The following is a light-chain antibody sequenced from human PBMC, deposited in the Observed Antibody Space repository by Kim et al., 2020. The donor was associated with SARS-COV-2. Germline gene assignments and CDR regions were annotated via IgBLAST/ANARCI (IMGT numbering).Light chain of an antibody. CDR2: GKN. J-gene: IGLJ2*01. V-gene: IGLV3-19*01. Sequence: LGKNVRITCQGDSLRSFYASWYQQKPGQAPVLVIYGKNNRPSGIPDRFSGSSSGNTASLTITGAQAEDEADYYCNSRDSSGNHLVVFGGGTQLTVL. CDR1: SLRSFY. CDR3: NSRDSSGNHLVV.